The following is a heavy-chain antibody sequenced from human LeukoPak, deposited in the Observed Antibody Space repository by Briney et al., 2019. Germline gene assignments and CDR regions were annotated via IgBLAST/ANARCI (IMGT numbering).Heavy chain of an antibody. D-gene: IGHD3-10*01. V-gene: IGHV1-2*02. J-gene: IGHJ4*02. CDR1: GYTFTGYY. Sequence: GASVKVSCKASGYTFTGYYMHWVRQAPGQGLEWMGWINPNSGGTNYAQKFQGRVTMTRNTSISTAYMELSSLRSEDTAVYYCARGTAYYYGSGSYPYWGQGTLVTVSS. CDR3: ARGTAYYYGSGSYPY. CDR2: INPNSGGT.